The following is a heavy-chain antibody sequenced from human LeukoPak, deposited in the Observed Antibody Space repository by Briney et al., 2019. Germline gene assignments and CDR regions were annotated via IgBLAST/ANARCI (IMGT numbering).Heavy chain of an antibody. V-gene: IGHV4-30-2*01. Sequence: PSETLSLTCAVSGGSISSGGYSWRWIRQPPGKGLERIGYIYHSGSTYYNPSLKSRVTISVDRSKNQFSLKLSSVTAADTAVYYCARVNKDDYGDYHDYWGQGTLVTVSS. D-gene: IGHD4-17*01. CDR3: ARVNKDDYGDYHDY. CDR1: GGSISSGGYS. CDR2: IYHSGST. J-gene: IGHJ4*02.